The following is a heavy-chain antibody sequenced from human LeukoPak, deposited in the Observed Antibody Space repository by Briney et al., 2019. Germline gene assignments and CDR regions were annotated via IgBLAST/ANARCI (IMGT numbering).Heavy chain of an antibody. J-gene: IGHJ4*02. V-gene: IGHV3-23*01. CDR2: ISGSGDST. Sequence: GGSLRLSCAASGFTFSSYAMSWVRQAPGKGLEWVSAISGSGDSTYYADSVKGRFTISRDNSKNTLYLQMNSLRAEDTAVYYCAKGPLIRLWFIGYWGQGTLVTVSS. D-gene: IGHD5-18*01. CDR1: GFTFSSYA. CDR3: AKGPLIRLWFIGY.